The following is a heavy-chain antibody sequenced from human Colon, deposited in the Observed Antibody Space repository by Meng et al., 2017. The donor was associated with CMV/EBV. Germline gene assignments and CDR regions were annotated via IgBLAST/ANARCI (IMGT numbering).Heavy chain of an antibody. V-gene: IGHV3-48*03. CDR2: ISSSGSTI. D-gene: IGHD3-10*01. CDR1: GFTFSSYE. CDR3: AREQLVGDTFDY. Sequence: SCAASGFTFSSYEMNWVRQAPGKGLEWVSYISSSGSTIYYGDSVKGRFTISRDNAKNSLYLQMNSLRAEDTAVYYCAREQLVGDTFDYWGQGTLVTVSS. J-gene: IGHJ4*02.